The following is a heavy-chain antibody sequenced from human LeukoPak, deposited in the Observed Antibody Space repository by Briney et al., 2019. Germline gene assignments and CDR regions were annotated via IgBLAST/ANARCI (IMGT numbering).Heavy chain of an antibody. Sequence: PGESLKTSCKGSGYSFPRYWIGWVRQMPGKGLEGMGIISPGDPDTKYSPSFQGQVTISADQAISTAYLQWSSLKASGTAMYYCARFLGDYFYYMDVWRRGTTVTVSS. V-gene: IGHV5-51*03. CDR3: ARFLGDYFYYMDV. J-gene: IGHJ6*03. CDR2: ISPGDPDT. CDR1: GYSFPRYW.